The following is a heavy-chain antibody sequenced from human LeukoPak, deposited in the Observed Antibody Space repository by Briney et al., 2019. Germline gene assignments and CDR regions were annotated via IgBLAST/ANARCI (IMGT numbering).Heavy chain of an antibody. Sequence: SVKVSCKASGGTLSSYAISWVRQAPGQGLEWMGGIIPIFGTANYAQKFQGRVTITADESTSTAYMELSSLRSEDTAVYYCARNLYGGNSDYYYYGMDVWGQGTTVTVSS. CDR1: GGTLSSYA. CDR2: IIPIFGTA. CDR3: ARNLYGGNSDYYYYGMDV. J-gene: IGHJ6*02. V-gene: IGHV1-69*13. D-gene: IGHD4-23*01.